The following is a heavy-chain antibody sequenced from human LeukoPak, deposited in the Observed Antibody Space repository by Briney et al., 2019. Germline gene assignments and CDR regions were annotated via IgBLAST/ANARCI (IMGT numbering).Heavy chain of an antibody. CDR2: ISGSGGST. CDR1: GFAFTNFA. CDR3: ARGYYYTTGFYSFDY. V-gene: IGHV3-23*01. J-gene: IGHJ4*02. D-gene: IGHD3-22*01. Sequence: GGSLRLSCAASGFAFTNFAMNWVRQAPGKGLEWVSTISGSGGSTYYADSVKGRFTISRANSKNTLSLQMNCLRAEDTAVYYCARGYYYTTGFYSFDYWGQGTLVTVSS.